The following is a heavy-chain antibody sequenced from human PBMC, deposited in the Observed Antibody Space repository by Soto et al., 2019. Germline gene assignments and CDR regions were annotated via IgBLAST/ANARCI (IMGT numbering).Heavy chain of an antibody. V-gene: IGHV4-31*03. Sequence: QVQLQESGPGLVKPSQTLSLTCSVSGASISSGGYYWSWIRQHPGKGLEWFGYIDYSGNTYYNPALSSRGTTSVDTSKNQFSLKLTSVTAADTAVYYCARAGRQGVQLFDYWGPGILVTVSS. CDR1: GASISSGGYY. D-gene: IGHD5-18*01. CDR3: ARAGRQGVQLFDY. CDR2: IDYSGNT. J-gene: IGHJ4*02.